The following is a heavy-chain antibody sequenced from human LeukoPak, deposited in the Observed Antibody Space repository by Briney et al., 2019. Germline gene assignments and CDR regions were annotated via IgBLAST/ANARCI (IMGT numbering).Heavy chain of an antibody. Sequence: SSETLSLTCTVSGDSINTKNYYWGWIRQPPGKGLEWIGSIYYSGNTYYNPSLKSRVTLSIDTSKNQFSLRLSSVTAADTAVYYCASFCDWGQGTLVTVSS. CDR3: ASFCD. J-gene: IGHJ4*02. V-gene: IGHV4-39*01. CDR1: GDSINTKNYY. CDR2: IYYSGNT. D-gene: IGHD2/OR15-2a*01.